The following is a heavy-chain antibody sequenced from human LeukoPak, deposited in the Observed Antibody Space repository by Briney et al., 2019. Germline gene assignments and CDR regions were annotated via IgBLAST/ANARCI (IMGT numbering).Heavy chain of an antibody. J-gene: IGHJ6*03. D-gene: IGHD5-18*01. CDR1: GSTFGDYA. V-gene: IGHV3-49*04. CDR2: IRSKAYGGTT. CDR3: TRDERGYSYGDYYYMDI. Sequence: GGSLRLSCTASGSTFGDYAMSWVRQAPGKGLEWVGFIRSKAYGGTTEYAASVKGRFTISRDDSKSIAYLQMNSLKTEDTAVYYCTRDERGYSYGDYYYMDIWGKGTTVTVSS.